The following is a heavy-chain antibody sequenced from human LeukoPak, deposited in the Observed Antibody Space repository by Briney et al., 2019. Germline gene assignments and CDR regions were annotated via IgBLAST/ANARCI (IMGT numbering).Heavy chain of an antibody. CDR1: GGTFSSYA. D-gene: IGHD2-21*01. CDR3: ATHIAGLNYFDY. V-gene: IGHV1-69*04. CDR2: IIPILGIA. J-gene: IGHJ4*02. Sequence: GASVKVSCKASGGTFSSYAISWVRQAPGQGLEWMGRIIPILGIANYAQKFQGRVTITADKSTSTAYMELSSLRSEDTAVYYCATHIAGLNYFDYWGQGTLVTVSS.